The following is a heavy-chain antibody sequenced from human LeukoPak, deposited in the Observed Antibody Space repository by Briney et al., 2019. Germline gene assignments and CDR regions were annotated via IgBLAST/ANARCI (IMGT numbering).Heavy chain of an antibody. CDR2: INHSGST. D-gene: IGHD4-23*01. CDR1: GGSFSGYY. V-gene: IGHV4-34*01. Sequence: SETLPLTCAVYGGSFSGYYWSWIRQPPGKGLEWIGEINHSGSTNYNPSLKSRVTISVDTSKNQFSLKLSSVTAADTAVYYCAGYGDYGGNYWGQGTLVTVSS. CDR3: AGYGDYGGNY. J-gene: IGHJ4*02.